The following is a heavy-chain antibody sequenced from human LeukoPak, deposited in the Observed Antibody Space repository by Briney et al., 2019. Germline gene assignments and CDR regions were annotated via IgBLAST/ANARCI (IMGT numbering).Heavy chain of an antibody. V-gene: IGHV4-4*07. D-gene: IGHD2-15*01. J-gene: IGHJ6*03. CDR3: ARQVELPDYYYYYMDV. CDR1: GGSISTYY. CDR2: IYSSGST. Sequence: SETLSLTCTVSGGSISTYYWSFIRQPAGKGLEWIGRIYSSGSTNYNPSLMGRVTMSVDTSKNQFSLKLSSVTAADTAVYYCARQVELPDYYYYYMDVWGKGTTVTVSS.